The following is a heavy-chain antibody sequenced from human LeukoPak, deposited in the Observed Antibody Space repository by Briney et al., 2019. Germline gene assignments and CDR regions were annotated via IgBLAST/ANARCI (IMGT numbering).Heavy chain of an antibody. J-gene: IGHJ6*03. CDR1: GYSISSGYY. CDR2: IYHSGST. Sequence: PSETLSLTCTVSGYSISSGYYWGWIRQPPGKGLEWIGSIYHSGSTYYNPSLKSRVTISVDTSKNQFSLKLSSVTAADTAVYYCARDRVGTTGTGTYYYYMDVWGKGTTVTVSS. V-gene: IGHV4-38-2*02. D-gene: IGHD1-1*01. CDR3: ARDRVGTTGTGTYYYYMDV.